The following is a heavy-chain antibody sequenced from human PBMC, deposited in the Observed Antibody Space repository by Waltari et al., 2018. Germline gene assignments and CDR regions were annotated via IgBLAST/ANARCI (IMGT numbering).Heavy chain of an antibody. CDR3: AREGPIAARPYDY. J-gene: IGHJ4*02. CDR1: GGSISSHY. Sequence: QVQLQESGPGLVKPSETLSLTCTVSGGSISSHYWSWIRQPPGKGLEWIGYIYYSGSTNYNPSLKCRVTISVDTSKNQFSLKLSSVTAADTAVYYCAREGPIAARPYDYWGQGTLVTVSS. V-gene: IGHV4-59*11. CDR2: IYYSGST. D-gene: IGHD6-6*01.